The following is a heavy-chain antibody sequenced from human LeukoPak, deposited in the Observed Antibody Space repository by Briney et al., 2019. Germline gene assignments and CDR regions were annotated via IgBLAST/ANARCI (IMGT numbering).Heavy chain of an antibody. CDR3: ARDPYYDSSGYYSLDY. CDR2: ISSNGGST. V-gene: IGHV3-64*04. Sequence: GGSLRLSCSASGFTFNNYPMYWLRQPPGKGLGYVSVISSNGGSTYYADSVKGRLTISRDRSKNTLYLQMISLRAEDTAVYYCARDPYYDSSGYYSLDYWGQGTLVTVSS. CDR1: GFTFNNYP. D-gene: IGHD3-22*01. J-gene: IGHJ4*02.